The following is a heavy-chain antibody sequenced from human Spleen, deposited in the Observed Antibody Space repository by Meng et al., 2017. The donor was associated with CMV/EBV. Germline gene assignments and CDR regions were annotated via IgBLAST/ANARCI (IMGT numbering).Heavy chain of an antibody. J-gene: IGHJ4*02. CDR3: AKGKWLLYYFDY. CDR2: IYSGGGT. CDR1: GFTVSSNY. D-gene: IGHD6-19*01. Sequence: GGSLRLSCAASGFTVSSNYMSWVRQAPGKGLEWVSVIYSGGGTYYADSVKGRFTISRDNSKNALYLQMNSLRAEDTAVYYCAKGKWLLYYFDYWGQGTLVTVSS. V-gene: IGHV3-53*01.